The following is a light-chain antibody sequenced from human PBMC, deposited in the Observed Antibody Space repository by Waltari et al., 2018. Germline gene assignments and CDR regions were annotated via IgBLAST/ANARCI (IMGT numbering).Light chain of an antibody. CDR1: IIDVGAYNY. V-gene: IGLV2-14*03. Sequence: QSALTQPASVSGFPGQSITISCTGSIIDVGAYNYVSWYQQHPGKVPQLLIYDVSHRPSGVSFRFSGSKSDNTASLTISGLQAHDEADYYCISYTTSDTMIFGRGTKLTVL. CDR3: ISYTTSDTMI. CDR2: DVS. J-gene: IGLJ2*01.